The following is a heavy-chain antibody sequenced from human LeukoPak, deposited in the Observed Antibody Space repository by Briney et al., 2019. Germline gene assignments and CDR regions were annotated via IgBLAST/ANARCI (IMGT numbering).Heavy chain of an antibody. D-gene: IGHD3-3*01. Sequence: GGSLRLSCAASGFTFSSYAMSWVRQAPGEGLEWVSAISGSGGSTYYADSVKGRFTISRDNSKNTLYLQMNSLRAEDTAVYYCAKVQLARSTTFGVVIPGSWYFDLWGRGTLVTVSS. CDR2: ISGSGGST. V-gene: IGHV3-23*01. CDR3: AKVQLARSTTFGVVIPGSWYFDL. J-gene: IGHJ2*01. CDR1: GFTFSSYA.